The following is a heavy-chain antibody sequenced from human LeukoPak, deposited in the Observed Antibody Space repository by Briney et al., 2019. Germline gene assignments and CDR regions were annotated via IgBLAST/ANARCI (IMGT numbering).Heavy chain of an antibody. CDR1: GASINSHY. CDR2: IYISGST. V-gene: IGHV4-4*07. D-gene: IGHD1-26*01. Sequence: SETLSLTCSVSGASINSHYWTWIRQPAGKGLEWIGRIYISGSTNYSPSLKSRVTMSVDTSKNQFSLNLISVTAADTAVYYSARLASGSYGPLTPFDYWGQGTLVTVSS. J-gene: IGHJ4*02. CDR3: ARLASGSYGPLTPFDY.